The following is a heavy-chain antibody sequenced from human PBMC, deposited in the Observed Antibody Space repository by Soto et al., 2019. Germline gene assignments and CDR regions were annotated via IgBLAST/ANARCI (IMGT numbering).Heavy chain of an antibody. Sequence: QVQLQQWGAGLLKPSETLSLTCAVYGGSFSGYYWSWIRQPPGKGLEWIGEINHSGSTNYNPSLKSRGTISVDTSKNQFSLKRSSVTAADTAVYYCARPTRQWLGLRYYYGMDGWGQGTTVTVSS. CDR3: ARPTRQWLGLRYYYGMDG. D-gene: IGHD6-19*01. J-gene: IGHJ6*02. CDR2: INHSGST. V-gene: IGHV4-34*01. CDR1: GGSFSGYY.